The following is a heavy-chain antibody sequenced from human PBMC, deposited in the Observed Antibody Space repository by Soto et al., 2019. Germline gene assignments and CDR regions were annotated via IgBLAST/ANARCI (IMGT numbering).Heavy chain of an antibody. J-gene: IGHJ5*01. CDR1: RFIFSDYA. Sequence: DVQLLQSGGGLVQPGGSLTLSCAASRFIFSDYAMNWVRQAPGKGLGWVSSIGGSNTDRYYADSVKGRFIISRDNSKNTMYLQMNSLRDDDTAVYYCAKDAVSYNGKWDWFDSWGQGTLVTVSS. D-gene: IGHD1-26*01. CDR3: AKDAVSYNGKWDWFDS. V-gene: IGHV3-23*01. CDR2: IGGSNTDR.